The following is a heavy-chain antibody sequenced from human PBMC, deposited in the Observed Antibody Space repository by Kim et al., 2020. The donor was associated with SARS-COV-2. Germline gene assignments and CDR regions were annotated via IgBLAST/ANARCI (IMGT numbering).Heavy chain of an antibody. J-gene: IGHJ5*02. CDR1: GGSFSGYY. CDR3: ARAVRYSSTFRGWFDP. Sequence: SETLSLTCAVYGGSFSGYYWTWMRQPPGKGLQWIGEIYHSGSTNYNPSLRSRVTISVDTSKNQISLNLSSVTAADTAIYYCARAVRYSSTFRGWFDPWGQGTLVTVSS. V-gene: IGHV4-34*01. D-gene: IGHD2-2*01. CDR2: IYHSGST.